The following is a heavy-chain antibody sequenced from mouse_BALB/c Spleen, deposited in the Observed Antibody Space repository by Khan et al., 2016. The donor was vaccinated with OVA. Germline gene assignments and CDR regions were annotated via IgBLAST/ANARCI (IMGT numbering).Heavy chain of an antibody. CDR2: IYPGSVNT. J-gene: IGHJ4*01. D-gene: IGHD2-4*01. V-gene: IGHV1S56*01. Sequence: QVQLQQSGPELVKPGASVRISCKASGYTFTTYYIHWVKQRPGQGLQWIGWIYPGSVNTQYNEQFKGKATLTADKSSSTAYMQLRSLTSEDAAVYFYARDDYFVGDAMDYWGQGTSVTVSS. CDR3: ARDDYFVGDAMDY. CDR1: GYTFTTYY.